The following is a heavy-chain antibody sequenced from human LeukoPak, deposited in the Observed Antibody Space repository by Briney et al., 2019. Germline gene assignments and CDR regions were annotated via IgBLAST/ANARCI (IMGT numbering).Heavy chain of an antibody. J-gene: IGHJ4*02. CDR1: GFTFSNYA. CDR2: ISFDGELT. D-gene: IGHD6-19*01. Sequence: GGSLRLSCAASGFTFSNYAMHWVRQAPGKGLEWVAIISFDGELTYYADSVKGRFTISRDNSKHTLYLQMNSLRTEDTAVFYCARERRYEEWLAFDHWGQGALITVSS. V-gene: IGHV3-30*04. CDR3: ARERRYEEWLAFDH.